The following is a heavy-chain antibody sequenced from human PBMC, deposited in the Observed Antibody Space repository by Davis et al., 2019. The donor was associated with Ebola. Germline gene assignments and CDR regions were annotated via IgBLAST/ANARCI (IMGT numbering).Heavy chain of an antibody. Sequence: GESLKISCAASGFTFSSYGMHWVRQAPGKGLEWVSYISSSGSTIYYADSVKGRFTISRDNAKNSLYLQMNSLRAEDTAVYYCARARIVVVPAATNLYYYYGMDVWGQGTTVTVSS. CDR3: ARARIVVVPAATNLYYYYGMDV. CDR2: ISSSGSTI. J-gene: IGHJ6*02. D-gene: IGHD2-2*01. V-gene: IGHV3-48*04. CDR1: GFTFSSYG.